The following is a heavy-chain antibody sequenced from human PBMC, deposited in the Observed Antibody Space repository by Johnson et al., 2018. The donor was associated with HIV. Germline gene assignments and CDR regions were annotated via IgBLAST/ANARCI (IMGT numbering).Heavy chain of an antibody. V-gene: IGHV3-66*01. J-gene: IGHJ3*02. CDR1: GFTVSSNY. CDR2: IYSGGST. CDR3: ARDVGQWLDDAFDI. Sequence: VQLVESGGGLVQPGGSLRLSCAASGFTVSSNYMRWVRQAPGKGLEWVSVIYSGGSTYYSASVKGRCTISRDNSKNTLYLQMNSLRAEETAGYYCARDVGQWLDDAFDIWGQGTMVTVSS. D-gene: IGHD6-19*01.